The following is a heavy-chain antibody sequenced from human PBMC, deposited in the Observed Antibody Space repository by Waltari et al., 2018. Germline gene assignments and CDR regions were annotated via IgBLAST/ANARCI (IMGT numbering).Heavy chain of an antibody. D-gene: IGHD1-1*01. CDR1: GFPVGNNF. CDR2: IYIGGST. Sequence: EVQLVESGGDLIQPGGSLRLSCAASGFPVGNNFMGWVRQATGKGREWVSVIYIGGSTNDIDSVRGRCTISRDSSKYTLYLQMNSRRAEDTAVYFCAKVDNVGVNNYWGQGTLVTGSS. V-gene: IGHV3-53*01. J-gene: IGHJ4*02. CDR3: AKVDNVGVNNY.